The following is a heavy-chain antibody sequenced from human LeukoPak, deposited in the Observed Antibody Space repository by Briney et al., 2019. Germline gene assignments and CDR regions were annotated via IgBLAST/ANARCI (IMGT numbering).Heavy chain of an antibody. CDR3: ARQDYGGTDY. D-gene: IGHD4-23*01. V-gene: IGHV4-39*01. CDR1: GGSISSSRYY. J-gene: IGHJ4*02. CDR2: IYYSGST. Sequence: SETLSLTCTVSGGSISSSRYYWGCIRQPPGKGLEWIGNIYYSGSTYYNPSLKSRVTISVDTSKNQFSLKLSSVTAADTAVYHCARQDYGGTDYWGQGTLVSVSS.